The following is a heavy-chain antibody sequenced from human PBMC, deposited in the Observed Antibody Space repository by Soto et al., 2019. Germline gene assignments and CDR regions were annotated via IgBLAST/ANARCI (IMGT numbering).Heavy chain of an antibody. J-gene: IGHJ4*02. CDR2: LSASGGST. CDR3: SKVSPFRESSGYNDY. V-gene: IGHV3-23*01. CDR1: GFTFSSYA. D-gene: IGHD3-22*01. Sequence: GGSLRLSCAASGFTFSSYAMSWVRQAPGKGLEWVSSLSASGGSTYYADSVKGRFAISRDNSKDTLYLQMNSLRAEDTAVYYFSKVSPFRESSGYNDYWGQGTLVTVPS.